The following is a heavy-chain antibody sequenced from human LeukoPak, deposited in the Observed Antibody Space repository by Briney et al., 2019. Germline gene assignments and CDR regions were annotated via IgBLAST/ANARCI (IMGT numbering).Heavy chain of an antibody. D-gene: IGHD3-22*01. V-gene: IGHV1-24*01. J-gene: IGHJ4*02. CDR3: ATRPPSGYYYATHFDY. CDR2: FDPEDGET. Sequence: ASVKVSCKVSGYTLTELSMHWVGQAPGKGLEWMGGFDPEDGETIYAQKFQGRVTMTEDTSTDTAYMELSSLRSEDTAVYYCATRPPSGYYYATHFDYWGQGTLVTVSS. CDR1: GYTLTELS.